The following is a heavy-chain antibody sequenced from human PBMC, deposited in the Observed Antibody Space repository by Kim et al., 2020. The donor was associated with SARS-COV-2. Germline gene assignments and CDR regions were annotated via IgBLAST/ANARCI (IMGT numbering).Heavy chain of an antibody. CDR2: MNPNSGNT. CDR1: GYTFTGND. J-gene: IGHJ4*02. Sequence: ASVKVSCKTSGYTFTGNDINWVRQATGQGLEWMGWMNPNSGNTGYAQKFQGRVTMTRNTSISIAYMELSSLRSEDTAVYYCARRGVYSGSLVDYWGQGTLVTVSS. CDR3: ARRGVYSGSLVDY. D-gene: IGHD1-26*01. V-gene: IGHV1-8*01.